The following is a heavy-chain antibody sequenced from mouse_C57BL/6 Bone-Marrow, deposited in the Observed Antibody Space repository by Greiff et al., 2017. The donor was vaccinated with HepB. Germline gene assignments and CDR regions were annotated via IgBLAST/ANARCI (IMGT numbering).Heavy chain of an antibody. Sequence: EVMLVESGGDLVKPGGSLKLSCAASGFTFSSYGMSWVRQTPDKRLEWVATISSGGSYTYYPDSVKGRFTISRDNAKNTLYLQMSSLKSEDTAMYYCARQSFTTVDDYFDYWGQGTTLTVSS. CDR2: ISSGGSYT. CDR1: GFTFSSYG. CDR3: ARQSFTTVDDYFDY. J-gene: IGHJ2*01. V-gene: IGHV5-6*01. D-gene: IGHD1-1*01.